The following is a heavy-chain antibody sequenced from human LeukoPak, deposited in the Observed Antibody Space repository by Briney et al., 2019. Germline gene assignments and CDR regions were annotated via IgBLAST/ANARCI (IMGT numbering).Heavy chain of an antibody. D-gene: IGHD3-10*01. J-gene: IGHJ4*02. CDR3: ARHRPYFSGTGSFLRGGLDC. Sequence: SETLSLTRIVSGGSISSSFYYWCWIRQPPGKGLEWIGSVSYSGSTEYNPSLKSRVSMSVDTSKNQLCLRLSSVTAADTAVEYCARHRPYFSGTGSFLRGGLDCWGQGTLVTVSS. CDR1: GGSISSSFYY. CDR2: VSYSGST. V-gene: IGHV4-39*01.